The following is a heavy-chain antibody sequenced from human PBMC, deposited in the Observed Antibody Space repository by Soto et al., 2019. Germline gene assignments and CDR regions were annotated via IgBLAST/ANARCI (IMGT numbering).Heavy chain of an antibody. D-gene: IGHD3-16*01. CDR1: GYMFTNYW. V-gene: IGHV5-51*01. Sequence: LGESLKISCKGSGYMFTNYWIGWVRQMPGKGLEWMAIIHGGDSNTRYSPSFDGQVTISTDKSINTAYLQWSSLKASDSAMYYCARQVTSSTGWDYWGQGTLVTV. J-gene: IGHJ4*02. CDR2: IHGGDSNT. CDR3: ARQVTSSTGWDY.